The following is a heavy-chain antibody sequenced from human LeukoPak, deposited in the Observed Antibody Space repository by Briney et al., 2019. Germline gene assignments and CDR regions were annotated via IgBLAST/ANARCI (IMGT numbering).Heavy chain of an antibody. CDR1: GGSISSYY. D-gene: IGHD5-18*01. CDR3: ARDRNQERGYSYGYFDY. J-gene: IGHJ4*02. CDR2: IYYRGST. Sequence: MTSETLSLTCTVSGGSISSYYWSWVRQPPGKGLEWIGYIYYRGSTNYNPSLKSRVTISVDTSKNQFSLKLSSVTAADTAVYYCARDRNQERGYSYGYFDYWGQGTLVTVSS. V-gene: IGHV4-59*08.